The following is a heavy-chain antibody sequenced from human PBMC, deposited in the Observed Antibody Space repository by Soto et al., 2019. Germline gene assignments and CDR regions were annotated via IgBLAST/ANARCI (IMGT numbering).Heavy chain of an antibody. D-gene: IGHD3-22*01. V-gene: IGHV3-30*03. J-gene: IGHJ4*02. CDR2: ISYDGSNK. CDR3: ATGGEDYYDSSGSLFDY. Sequence: QVQLVESGGDVVQPGRSLRLSCAASGFTFSSYGMHWVRQAPGKGLEWVAVISYDGSNKYYADSVKGRFTISRDNSKNTLYLQMNSLRAEDTAVYYCATGGEDYYDSSGSLFDYWGQGTLVTVSS. CDR1: GFTFSSYG.